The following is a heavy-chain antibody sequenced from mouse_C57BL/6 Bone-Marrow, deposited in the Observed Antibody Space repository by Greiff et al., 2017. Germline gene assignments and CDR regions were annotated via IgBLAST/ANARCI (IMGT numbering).Heavy chain of an antibody. CDR2: IHPNSGST. V-gene: IGHV1-64*01. CDR3: ARRYYGSSKYYYAMDY. Sequence: VKLQQPGAELVKPGASVKLSCKASGYTFTSYWMHWVKQRPGQGLEWIGMIHPNSGSTNYNEKFKSKATLTVDKSSSTGYMQLSSLTSDDSAVYYCARRYYGSSKYYYAMDYWGQGTSVTVSS. D-gene: IGHD1-1*01. J-gene: IGHJ4*01. CDR1: GYTFTSYW.